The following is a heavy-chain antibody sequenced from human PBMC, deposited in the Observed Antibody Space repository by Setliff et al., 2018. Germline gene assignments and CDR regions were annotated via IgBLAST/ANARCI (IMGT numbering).Heavy chain of an antibody. CDR2: MYGNS. Sequence: SETLSLTCSVSGGSISGYYWTWIRQPAGKGLEWIGRMYGNSNYNPSLKSRVTISVETAKNQFSLKLSSVTAADTAVYYCARHKTGAVGTGEHFQHWGQGTLVTVSS. V-gene: IGHV4-4*07. J-gene: IGHJ1*01. D-gene: IGHD6-19*01. CDR3: ARHKTGAVGTGEHFQH. CDR1: GGSISGYY.